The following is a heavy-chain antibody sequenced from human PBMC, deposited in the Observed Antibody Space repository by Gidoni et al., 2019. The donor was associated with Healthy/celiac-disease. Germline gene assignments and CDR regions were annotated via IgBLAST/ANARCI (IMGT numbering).Heavy chain of an antibody. D-gene: IGHD4-17*01. CDR1: GYSFTSYW. CDR3: ARTLDYADYGMDV. V-gene: IGHV5-51*01. CDR2: IYPGDSDT. Sequence: EVQLVQSGAEVKKPGESLKISCKGSGYSFTSYWIGWGRQLPGKGLEWMGIIYPGDSDTRYSPSFQGQVTISADKSISTAYLQWSSLKASDTAMYYCARTLDYADYGMDVWGQGTTVTVSS. J-gene: IGHJ6*02.